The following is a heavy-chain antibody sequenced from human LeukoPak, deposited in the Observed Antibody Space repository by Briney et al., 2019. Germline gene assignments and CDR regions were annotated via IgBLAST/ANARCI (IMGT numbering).Heavy chain of an antibody. Sequence: SETLSLTCTVSGGSISSSSYYWGWIRQPPGKGLEWIGSIYYSGSTYYNPSLKSRVTISVDTSKNQFSLKLSSVTAADTAVYYCAREDSGRGSDPWGQGTLVTVSS. CDR2: IYYSGST. D-gene: IGHD2-15*01. CDR3: AREDSGRGSDP. CDR1: GGSISSSSYY. J-gene: IGHJ5*02. V-gene: IGHV4-39*07.